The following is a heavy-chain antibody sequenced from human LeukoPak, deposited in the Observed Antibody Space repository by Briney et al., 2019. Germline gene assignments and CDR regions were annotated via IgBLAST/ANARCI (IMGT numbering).Heavy chain of an antibody. CDR2: FDPKEGER. J-gene: IGHJ4*01. CDR3: TTREIVVEPAQASMVRGVLWRSDF. V-gene: IGHV1-24*01. D-gene: IGHD3-10*01. CDR1: GDTLTELS. Sequence: ASVKVSCKVSGDTLTELSMHWVRQAPGKGLEWMGGFDPKEGERVYAQNFQGRFTMTEDTSSGTAYMELNSLRSEDTAVYYCTTREIVVEPAQASMVRGVLWRSDFWGHGTLVTVSS.